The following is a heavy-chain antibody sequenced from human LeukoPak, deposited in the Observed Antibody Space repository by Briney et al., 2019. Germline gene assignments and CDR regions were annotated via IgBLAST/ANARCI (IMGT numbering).Heavy chain of an antibody. CDR2: INHSGST. Sequence: SETLSLTCAVYGGSFSVYYWSWIRQPPGKGLEWIGEINHSGSTNYNPSLKSRVTISVDTSKNQFSLKLSSVTAADTAVYYCARGRSPMVRGVIGYWGQGTLVTVSS. CDR3: ARGRSPMVRGVIGY. D-gene: IGHD3-10*01. J-gene: IGHJ4*02. V-gene: IGHV4-34*01. CDR1: GGSFSVYY.